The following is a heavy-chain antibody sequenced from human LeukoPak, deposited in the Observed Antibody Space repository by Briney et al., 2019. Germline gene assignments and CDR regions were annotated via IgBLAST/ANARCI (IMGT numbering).Heavy chain of an antibody. CDR1: GFAFSSYE. Sequence: GGSLRLSCAASGFAFSSYEMNWVRQAPGKGLEWVSYISSSGSTIYYADSVKGRFTISRDNAKNSLYLQMNSLRAEDTAVYYCARGGARGLLGLYAFDIWGQGTMVTVSS. CDR3: ARGGARGLLGLYAFDI. CDR2: ISSSGSTI. D-gene: IGHD2-21*02. V-gene: IGHV3-48*03. J-gene: IGHJ3*02.